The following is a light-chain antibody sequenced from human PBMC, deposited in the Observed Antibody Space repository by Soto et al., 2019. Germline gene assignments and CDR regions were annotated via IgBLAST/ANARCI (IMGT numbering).Light chain of an antibody. Sequence: QSALTQPASVSGSPGQSITISCTGTSSDAGGYNYVSWYQQHPGKAPKLMIYDVSNRPSGVSNRFSGSKSGNTASLTISGIQAEDEADYYCSSYTSSSTGVFGGGTKLTVL. CDR2: DVS. J-gene: IGLJ3*02. CDR3: SSYTSSSTGV. V-gene: IGLV2-14*01. CDR1: SSDAGGYNY.